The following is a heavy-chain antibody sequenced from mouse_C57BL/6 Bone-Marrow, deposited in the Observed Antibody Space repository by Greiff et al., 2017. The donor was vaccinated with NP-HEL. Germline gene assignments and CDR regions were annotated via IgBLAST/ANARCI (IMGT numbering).Heavy chain of an antibody. CDR2: INPSTGGT. Sequence: EVQLQQSGPELVKPGASVKISCKASGYSFTGYYMNWVKQSPEKSLEWIGEINPSTGGTTYNQKFKAKATLTVDKSSSTAYMQLKSLTSEDSAVYYCARYYYGSSSYYYAMDYWGQGTSVTVSS. CDR1: GYSFTGYY. J-gene: IGHJ4*01. V-gene: IGHV1-42*01. CDR3: ARYYYGSSSYYYAMDY. D-gene: IGHD1-1*01.